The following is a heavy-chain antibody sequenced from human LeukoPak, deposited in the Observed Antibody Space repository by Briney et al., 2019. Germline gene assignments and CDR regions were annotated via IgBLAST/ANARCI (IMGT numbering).Heavy chain of an antibody. V-gene: IGHV5-10-1*01. Sequence: GESLKICCRGSGYICTNYWITWVRQMPGKGLEWMGRIDPSDSYTNYSPSFQGHVTISADKSIITAYLQWSSLKASDTAMYYCARSRGSSWYDYWGQGTLVAVSS. J-gene: IGHJ4*02. CDR3: ARSRGSSWYDY. CDR2: IDPSDSYT. CDR1: GYICTNYW. D-gene: IGHD2-15*01.